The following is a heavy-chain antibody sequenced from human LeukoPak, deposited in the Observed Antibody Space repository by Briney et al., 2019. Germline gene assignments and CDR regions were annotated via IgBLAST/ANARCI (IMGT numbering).Heavy chain of an antibody. CDR3: ARAHYYDSSGPHDAFDI. CDR1: GFTFSNYG. D-gene: IGHD3-22*01. J-gene: IGHJ3*02. CDR2: IWYDGSNK. V-gene: IGHV3-33*01. Sequence: GGSLRLSCAASGFTFSNYGMLWVRQAPGKGLEWVAVIWYDGSNKYYADSVKGRFTISRDNSKNTLYLQMNSLRAEDTAVYYCARAHYYDSSGPHDAFDIWGQGTMVTVSS.